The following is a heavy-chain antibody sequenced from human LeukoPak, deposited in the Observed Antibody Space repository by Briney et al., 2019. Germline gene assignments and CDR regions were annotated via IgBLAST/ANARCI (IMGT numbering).Heavy chain of an antibody. J-gene: IGHJ4*02. Sequence: GGSLRLSCAASGFTFSSYGMHWVRQAPGRGLEWVAFIRYDGSNKYYADSVKGRFTISRDNSKNTLYLQMNSLRAEDTAVYYCAKSGMTSDRYFDWLLSLPDYWGQGTLVTVSS. CDR2: IRYDGSNK. CDR3: AKSGMTSDRYFDWLLSLPDY. CDR1: GFTFSSYG. D-gene: IGHD3-9*01. V-gene: IGHV3-30*02.